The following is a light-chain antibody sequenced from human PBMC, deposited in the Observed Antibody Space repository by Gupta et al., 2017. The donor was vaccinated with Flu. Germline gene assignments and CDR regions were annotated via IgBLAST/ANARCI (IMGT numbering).Light chain of an antibody. CDR3: CSYTTGSTLVLV. CDR2: DVS. V-gene: IGLV2-14*01. J-gene: IGLJ2*01. CDR1: TSDVGGYNS. Sequence: QSALTQPASVSGSPGQSITISCTGTTSDVGGYNSVSWYHQRPGTAPNLMIYDVSNRPSGISNRFSGSTSCNTASPTTSTLQAEDEADYYYCSYTTGSTLVLVFGGGIKLTVL.